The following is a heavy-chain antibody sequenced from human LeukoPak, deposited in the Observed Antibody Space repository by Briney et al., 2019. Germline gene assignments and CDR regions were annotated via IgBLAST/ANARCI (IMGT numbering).Heavy chain of an antibody. J-gene: IGHJ4*02. CDR3: AKDPDYYFDY. CDR2: MYTGGGT. CDR1: TFTVSDTF. V-gene: IGHV3-66*01. Sequence: GGSLRLSCVGLTFTVSDTFMSWVRQAPGKGLDWVSTMYTGGGTDYADSVKGRFTISRDSSKNTVYLQMNSLSAEDTAVYYCAKDPDYYFDYWGQGTLVTVSS. D-gene: IGHD2-21*01.